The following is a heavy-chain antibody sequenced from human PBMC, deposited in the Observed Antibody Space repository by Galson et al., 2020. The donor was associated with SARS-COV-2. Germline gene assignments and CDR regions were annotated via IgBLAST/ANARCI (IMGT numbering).Heavy chain of an antibody. D-gene: IGHD3-22*01. Sequence: GEPLKISCVAFGFDFSSYAMSWVRQAPGKGLEWVSRISASGATINYADSVKGRFTISRDNSKNTVHMQLGSLRAEVTAVYCCAKEEHIDGYYYIFNYWSQGTLVTVSS. V-gene: IGHV3-23*01. CDR1: GFDFSSYA. CDR3: AKEEHIDGYYYIFNY. J-gene: IGHJ4*02. CDR2: ISASGATI.